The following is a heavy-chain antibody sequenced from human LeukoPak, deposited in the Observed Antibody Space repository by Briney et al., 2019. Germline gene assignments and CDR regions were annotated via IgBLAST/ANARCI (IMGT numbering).Heavy chain of an antibody. D-gene: IGHD2-21*02. CDR3: ARDPVYCGGDCYSAVFDH. Sequence: ASVTDSCKASGYTFTSYYLHWVRQAPGQGPAWMGIIKPGGGSTTYAQKFQGRVTMTRDTSTRTVYMELSSLRFEDTAVYYCARDPVYCGGDCYSAVFDHWGQGTLVTVSS. CDR2: IKPGGGST. V-gene: IGHV1-46*01. CDR1: GYTFTSYY. J-gene: IGHJ4*02.